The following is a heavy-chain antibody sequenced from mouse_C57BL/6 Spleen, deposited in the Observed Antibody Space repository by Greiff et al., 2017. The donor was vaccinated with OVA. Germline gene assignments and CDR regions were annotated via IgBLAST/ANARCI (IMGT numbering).Heavy chain of an antibody. D-gene: IGHD1-1*01. CDR2: IHPSDSDT. CDR3: EIYGYYGSSYDAMDY. Sequence: QVQLQQPGAELVKPGASVKVSCKASGYTFTSYWMHWVKQRPGQGLEWIGRIHPSDSDTNYNQKFKGKATLTVDKSSSTAYMQLSSLTSVDSAVYDGEIYGYYGSSYDAMDYWGQGTSVTVSS. J-gene: IGHJ4*01. V-gene: IGHV1-74*01. CDR1: GYTFTSYW.